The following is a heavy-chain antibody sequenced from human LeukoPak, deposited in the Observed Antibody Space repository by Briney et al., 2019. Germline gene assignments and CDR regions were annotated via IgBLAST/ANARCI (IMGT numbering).Heavy chain of an antibody. Sequence: GSLRLSCAASGFTFSSYEMNGVRQPPGKGLEWIGSIYYSGSTYYNPSLKSRVTMSVDMSKNQFSLRLSSVTAADTAVYYCARLRSGYPLDYWGQGTLVTVSS. CDR2: IYYSGST. V-gene: IGHV4-39*07. CDR3: ARLRSGYPLDY. CDR1: GFTFSSYE. J-gene: IGHJ4*02. D-gene: IGHD5-12*01.